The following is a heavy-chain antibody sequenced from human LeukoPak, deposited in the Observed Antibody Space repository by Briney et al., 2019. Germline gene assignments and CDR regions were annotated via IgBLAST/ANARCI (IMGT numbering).Heavy chain of an antibody. V-gene: IGHV4-30-2*01. CDR2: IYHSGST. J-gene: IGHJ3*02. Sequence: SQTLSLTCAVSGGSISSGGYSWSWIRQPPGKGLEWIGYIYHSGSTYYNPSLKSRVTISVDRSKNQFSLNLSSVTAADTAVYYCARDGYGYGDRDAFDIWGQGTMVTVSS. CDR1: GGSISSGGYS. CDR3: ARDGYGYGDRDAFDI. D-gene: IGHD5-18*01.